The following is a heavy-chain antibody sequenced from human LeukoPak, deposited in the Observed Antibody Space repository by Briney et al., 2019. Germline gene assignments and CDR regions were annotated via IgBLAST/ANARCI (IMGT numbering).Heavy chain of an antibody. V-gene: IGHV4-34*01. Sequence: PSETLSLTCVVYGGSFSGYYWSWIRQPPGKGLEWIGEINHSGSTNYNPSLKSRVTISVDTSKNQFSLKLSSVTAADTAVYYCARGRDYGMDVWGQGTTVTVSS. J-gene: IGHJ6*02. CDR3: ARGRDYGMDV. CDR1: GGSFSGYY. CDR2: INHSGST.